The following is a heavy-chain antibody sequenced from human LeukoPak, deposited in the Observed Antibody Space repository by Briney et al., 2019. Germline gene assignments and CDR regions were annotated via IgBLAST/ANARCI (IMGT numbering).Heavy chain of an antibody. D-gene: IGHD6-19*01. V-gene: IGHV4-4*07. J-gene: IGHJ4*02. CDR3: ATVGGGWYSGFYFDY. CDR1: GGSISSYY. Sequence: SETLSLTCTASGGSISSYYWSWIRQPAGKGLEWIGRIYTSGSTNYNPSLKSRVTMSVDTSKNQFSLKLSSVTAADTAVYYCATVGGGWYSGFYFDYWGQGTLVTVSS. CDR2: IYTSGST.